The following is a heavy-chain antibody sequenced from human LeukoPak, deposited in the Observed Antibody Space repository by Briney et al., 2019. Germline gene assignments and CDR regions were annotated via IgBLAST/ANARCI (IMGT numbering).Heavy chain of an antibody. D-gene: IGHD2-2*01. CDR2: IKSKTDGGTT. Sequence: GGSLRLSCAGSGFTFSIYGMHWVRQAPGKGLEWVGRIKSKTDGGTTDHAAPVKGRFTISRDDSKNTLYLQMNSLKTEDTAVYYCTTGSIPQLLLFDYWGQGTLVTVSS. CDR3: TTGSIPQLLLFDY. V-gene: IGHV3-15*01. J-gene: IGHJ4*02. CDR1: GFTFSIYG.